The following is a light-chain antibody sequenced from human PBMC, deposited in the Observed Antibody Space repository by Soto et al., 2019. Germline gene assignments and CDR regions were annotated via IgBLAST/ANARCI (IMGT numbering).Light chain of an antibody. J-gene: IGKJ1*01. CDR3: QQYGSSPRT. CDR2: GIS. CDR1: QNISDNY. V-gene: IGKV3-20*01. Sequence: EIALTQSPGSLSLYPGERVTLSCRASQNISDNYFAWYQQKPGQAPRLLIYGISTRATGIPDRFSGSGSGTDFTLTISRLEPEDFAVYYCQQYGSSPRTFGQGTKVDIK.